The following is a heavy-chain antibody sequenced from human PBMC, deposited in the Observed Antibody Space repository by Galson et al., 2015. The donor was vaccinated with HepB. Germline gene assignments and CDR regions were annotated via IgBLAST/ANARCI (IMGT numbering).Heavy chain of an antibody. CDR2: IIPIFGTA. J-gene: IGHJ4*02. CDR3: ARGSRSYYYGSGSYHFGSYFDY. CDR1: GGTFSSYA. D-gene: IGHD3-10*01. Sequence: SVKVSCKASGGTFSSYAISWVRQAPGQGLEWMGGIIPIFGTANYAQKFQGRVTITADESTSTAYMELSSLRSEDTAVYYCARGSRSYYYGSGSYHFGSYFDYWGQGTLVTVSS. V-gene: IGHV1-69*13.